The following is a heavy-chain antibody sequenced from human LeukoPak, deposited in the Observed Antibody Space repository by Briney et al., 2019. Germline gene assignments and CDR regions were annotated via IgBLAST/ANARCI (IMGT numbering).Heavy chain of an antibody. Sequence: SETLSPTCTVSGGSISSYYWSWIRQPPGKGLEWIGYIYYSGSTNYNPSLKSRVTMSVDTSKNQFSLKLSSVTAADTAVYYCARDSDCSSTSCLFDYWGQGTLVTVSS. V-gene: IGHV4-59*12. CDR1: GGSISSYY. J-gene: IGHJ4*02. CDR3: ARDSDCSSTSCLFDY. CDR2: IYYSGST. D-gene: IGHD2-2*01.